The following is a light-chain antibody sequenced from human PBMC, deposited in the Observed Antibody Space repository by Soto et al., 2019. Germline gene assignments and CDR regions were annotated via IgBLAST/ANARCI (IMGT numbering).Light chain of an antibody. V-gene: IGKV1-5*01. J-gene: IGKJ4*01. CDR2: DAS. CDR3: QQANSSPLP. Sequence: DIQMTQAPSTLSASVRDSVTITRRASQSISSWLAWYQQKPGKAPKLLIYDASSLESGVPSRFSGSGSGTDFTLTISSLRPEDFAAYYCQQANSSPLPFGGGTKVDI. CDR1: QSISSW.